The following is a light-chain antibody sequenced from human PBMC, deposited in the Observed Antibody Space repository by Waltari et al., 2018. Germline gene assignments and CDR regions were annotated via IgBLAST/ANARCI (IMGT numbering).Light chain of an antibody. Sequence: SYEVTQPPSVSVSPRQRATITCSGEKLGSKYVSWYQQKSGQSPLLVIYRNDKRPSGIQERFSGSNSGNTATLTISGTQPMDEADYYCQAWDSSAFVFGAGTKVTVL. CDR3: QAWDSSAFV. CDR2: RND. V-gene: IGLV3-1*01. J-gene: IGLJ1*01. CDR1: KLGSKY.